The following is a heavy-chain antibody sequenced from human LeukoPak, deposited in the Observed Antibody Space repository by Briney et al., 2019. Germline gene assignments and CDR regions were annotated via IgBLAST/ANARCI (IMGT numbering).Heavy chain of an antibody. CDR1: GGSISSYY. D-gene: IGHD3-16*01. Sequence: PSETLSLTCTVSGGSISSYYWYWIRQPPGKGLEWVGYIYYSGDTNYNPSLKSRVTISVDTSKNQFSLKLSSVTAADTAIYYCAKVSRFFGGHFDYWGQGTLVTVSS. CDR2: IYYSGDT. J-gene: IGHJ4*02. V-gene: IGHV4-59*01. CDR3: AKVSRFFGGHFDY.